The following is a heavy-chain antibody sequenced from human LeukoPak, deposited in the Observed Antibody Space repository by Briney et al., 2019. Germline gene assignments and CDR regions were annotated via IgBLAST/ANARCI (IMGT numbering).Heavy chain of an antibody. CDR1: GFTFSSAW. J-gene: IGHJ4*02. CDR2: IKSKADGETT. D-gene: IGHD2-21*01. Sequence: PGGSLRLSCTASGFTFSSAWMSWVRQAPGKGLEWVGLIKSKADGETTHYAAPVKDRFTLSRDDSIRTLYLQMNDLKTEDTAVYYCAADIPSAIYPIDFWGQGALVTVS. V-gene: IGHV3-15*01. CDR3: AADIPSAIYPIDF.